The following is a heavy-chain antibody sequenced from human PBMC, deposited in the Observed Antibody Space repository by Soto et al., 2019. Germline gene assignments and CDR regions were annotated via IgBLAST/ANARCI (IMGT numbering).Heavy chain of an antibody. Sequence: SETLSLTCTVSGGSISSSNYYWGWIRQPPGKGLEWIGSIYYSGSTYYNPSLKSRVTISVDTSKNHFSLKLSSVTAADTAVYYCATQEVGGSYVYTFDPWGQGTLVTVSS. J-gene: IGHJ5*02. CDR1: GGSISSSNYY. V-gene: IGHV4-39*02. D-gene: IGHD1-26*01. CDR3: ATQEVGGSYVYTFDP. CDR2: IYYSGST.